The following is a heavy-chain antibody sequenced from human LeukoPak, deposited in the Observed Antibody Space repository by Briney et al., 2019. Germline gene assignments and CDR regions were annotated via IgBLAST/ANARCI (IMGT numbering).Heavy chain of an antibody. Sequence: GGSLRLSCAASGFTFSRYWMYWVRQAPGKGLVWASIITNDGTRTTYADSVKGRFTISRDNAKNTLYLQMYKLRAEDTAVYFCASSPPRRRNAYSCYPYFDSWGQGTLVTVSS. J-gene: IGHJ4*02. D-gene: IGHD3-16*01. CDR3: ASSPPRRRNAYSCYPYFDS. CDR2: ITNDGTRT. V-gene: IGHV3-74*01. CDR1: GFTFSRYW.